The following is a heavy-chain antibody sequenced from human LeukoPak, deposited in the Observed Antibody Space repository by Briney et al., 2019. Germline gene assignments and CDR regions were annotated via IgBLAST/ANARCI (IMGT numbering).Heavy chain of an antibody. CDR2: INSDGINT. D-gene: IGHD3-22*01. V-gene: IGHV3-74*01. Sequence: GGSLRLSCAASGFTFSNYWLHWVRQAPGKGLVWVSRINSDGINTSYADSVKGRFTISRDNAKNTLNLQMNSLRAEDTAVYYCARDLGQYYDTSDNWFDPWGQGTLVTVSS. CDR3: ARDLGQYYDTSDNWFDP. J-gene: IGHJ5*02. CDR1: GFTFSNYW.